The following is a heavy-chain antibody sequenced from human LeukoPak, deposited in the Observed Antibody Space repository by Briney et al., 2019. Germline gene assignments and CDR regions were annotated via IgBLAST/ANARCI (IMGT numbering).Heavy chain of an antibody. CDR2: INPYSGGT. J-gene: IGHJ5*02. CDR3: ARVSSGLWFDP. V-gene: IGHV1-2*02. CDR1: GYTFSDYY. D-gene: IGHD6-25*01. Sequence: ASVKVSCKASGYTFSDYYMHWVRQAPGQGLEWVGWINPYSGGTNYAQKFQGRVTMTRDMSISTAYMELSRLRSDDTAVYYCARVSSGLWFDPWGQGTLVTVSS.